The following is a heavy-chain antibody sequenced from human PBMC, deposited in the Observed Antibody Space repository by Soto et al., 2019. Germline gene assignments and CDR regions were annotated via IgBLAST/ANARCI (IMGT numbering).Heavy chain of an antibody. V-gene: IGHV4-31*03. Sequence: SETLSLTCTVSGGSISSGGYYWSWIRQHPGKGLEWIGYIYYSGSTYYNPSPKSRVTISVDTSKNQFSLKLSSVTAADTAVYYCASSSLYYYDIDYWGQGTLVTVSS. CDR3: ASSSLYYYDIDY. CDR1: GGSISSGGYY. J-gene: IGHJ4*02. D-gene: IGHD3-22*01. CDR2: IYYSGST.